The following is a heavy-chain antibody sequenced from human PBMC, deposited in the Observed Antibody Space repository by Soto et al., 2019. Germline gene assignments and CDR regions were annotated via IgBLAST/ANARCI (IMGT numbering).Heavy chain of an antibody. CDR3: ASRSPYSSSWYLGYNWFDH. D-gene: IGHD6-13*01. CDR1: GGSISSYY. Sequence: PSETLSLTCTGSGGSISSYYWSWIRQPPGKGLEWIGYIYYSGSTNYNPSLKSRVTISVDTSKNQFSLKLSSVTAADTAVYYCASRSPYSSSWYLGYNWFDHWGQGTLVTVS. V-gene: IGHV4-59*01. CDR2: IYYSGST. J-gene: IGHJ5*02.